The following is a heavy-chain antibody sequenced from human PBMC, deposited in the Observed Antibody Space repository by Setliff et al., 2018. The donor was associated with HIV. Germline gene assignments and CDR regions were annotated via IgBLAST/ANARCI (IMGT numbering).Heavy chain of an antibody. Sequence: GGSLRLSCAASGFSFSSLAMHWVRQAPGKGLEWVAAISDDGTIKNYADSVKGRFTISRDSSTYTVYVQMNSLRVEDTAVYYCAKVGGLGDYVWGSWSYYYGMDVWGQGTTVTVSS. V-gene: IGHV3-30-3*01. CDR1: GFSFSSLA. CDR2: ISDDGTIK. CDR3: AKVGGLGDYVWGSWSYYYGMDV. J-gene: IGHJ6*02. D-gene: IGHD3-16*01.